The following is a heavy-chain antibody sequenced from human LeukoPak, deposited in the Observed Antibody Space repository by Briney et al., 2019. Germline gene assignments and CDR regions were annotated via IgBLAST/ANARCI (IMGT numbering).Heavy chain of an antibody. D-gene: IGHD6-19*01. Sequence: SETLSLTCTVSGGSIGNYYWGWIRLPAGKGLEWIGYIYTSGSTNYNPSLKSRVTMSVDTSKNQFSLKLSSVTAADTAVYYCARDRQAVAAPGWFDPWGQGTLVTVSS. V-gene: IGHV4-4*07. J-gene: IGHJ5*02. CDR3: ARDRQAVAAPGWFDP. CDR1: GGSIGNYY. CDR2: IYTSGST.